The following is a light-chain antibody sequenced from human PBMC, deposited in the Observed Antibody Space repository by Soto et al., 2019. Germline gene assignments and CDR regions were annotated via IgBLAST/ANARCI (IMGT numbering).Light chain of an antibody. V-gene: IGKV1-27*01. CDR1: QTISRY. CDR2: AAS. CDR3: QNYNSAPWT. Sequence: DIQMTQSPSSLSASVGDRVTITCRASQTISRYLNWYQEKPGKVPKLLIYAASTLQSGVPSRFSGSGSGTDFTLTISSLQPEDVATYYCQNYNSAPWTFGQGTKVDIK. J-gene: IGKJ1*01.